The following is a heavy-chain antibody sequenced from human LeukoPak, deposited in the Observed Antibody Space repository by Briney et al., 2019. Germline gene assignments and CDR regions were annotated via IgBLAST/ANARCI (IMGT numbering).Heavy chain of an antibody. V-gene: IGHV3-7*01. CDR1: GLALNNNW. CDR3: AGSHHSSGSAYTPFDY. D-gene: IGHD3-16*01. Sequence: GESLTLSCTVSGLALNNNWKIWVRPAPEGGVVWGDNIKQGGSHKSYVDSMKGRFTISRDNAKNSLYLQMSSLRAEDTAVYYCAGSHHSSGSAYTPFDYWGQGTLVTVSS. CDR2: IKQGGSHK. J-gene: IGHJ4*02.